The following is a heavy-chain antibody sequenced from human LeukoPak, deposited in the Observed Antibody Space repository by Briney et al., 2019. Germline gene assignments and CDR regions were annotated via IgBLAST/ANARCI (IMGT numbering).Heavy chain of an antibody. CDR2: IYYSGST. V-gene: IGHV4-31*03. CDR1: GGSISSSSYY. CDR3: ARRAPSAGYFDL. J-gene: IGHJ2*01. Sequence: SQTLSLTCTVSGGSISSSSYYWAWIRQHPGKGLEWIGYIYYSGSTYYNPSLKSRVTVSEDTSKNQFSLKLTSVTAADTAVYYCARRAPSAGYFDLWGRGTLVSVSS.